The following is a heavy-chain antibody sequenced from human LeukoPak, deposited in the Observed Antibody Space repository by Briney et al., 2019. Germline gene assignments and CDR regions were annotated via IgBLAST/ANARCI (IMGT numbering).Heavy chain of an antibody. CDR3: ARHGRNGLFDY. CDR1: GGSINSYY. Sequence: PSETLSLTCTVSGGSINSYYWSWIRRSPGKGLGWIGYIYYSGTTNYNPSLKSRVTMSVDTSKNQFSLNLNSVTAADTAVYYCARHGRNGLFDYWGQGTLVTVSS. CDR2: IYYSGTT. J-gene: IGHJ4*02. D-gene: IGHD2-15*01. V-gene: IGHV4-59*08.